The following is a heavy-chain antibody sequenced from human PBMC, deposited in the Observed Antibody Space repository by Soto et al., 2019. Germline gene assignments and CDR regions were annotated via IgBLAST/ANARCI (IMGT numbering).Heavy chain of an antibody. CDR2: IVPSLDTT. V-gene: IGHV1-69*11. CDR3: ARWPQPRYTADPYAVDV. Sequence: QVHLVQSGTEVKKPGSSVKFSCKASGGTFSSSGFSWVRQAPGQGLEWMGMIVPSLDTTNYAQKFQARVTITADEVTSTAYMELRSLRYEDTAVYYCARWPQPRYTADPYAVDVWGQGTRVIVSS. J-gene: IGHJ6*02. D-gene: IGHD3-16*02. CDR1: GGTFSSSG.